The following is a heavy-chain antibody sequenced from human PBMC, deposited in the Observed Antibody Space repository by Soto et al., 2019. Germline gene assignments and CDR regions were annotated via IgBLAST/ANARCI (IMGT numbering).Heavy chain of an antibody. V-gene: IGHV4-31*03. CDR2: INHRGSL. D-gene: IGHD1-1*01. J-gene: IGHJ6*02. CDR3: ARELPQRQGRNMDV. CDR1: GGSMTSGDQY. Sequence: KSSETLSLTCTVTGGSMTSGDQYWTWIRHRPGEGLGWFGYINHRGSLYYNPSLKSRVSMSVDTSKNQFSLNLSSVTAADTAVYYCARELPQRQGRNMDVWGQGTTVT.